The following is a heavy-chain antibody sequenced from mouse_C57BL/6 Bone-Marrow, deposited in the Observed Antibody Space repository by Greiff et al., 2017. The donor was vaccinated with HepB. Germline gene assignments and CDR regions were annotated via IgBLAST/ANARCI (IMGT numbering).Heavy chain of an antibody. J-gene: IGHJ3*01. Sequence: QVQLQQSGAELARPGASVKLSCKASGYTFTSYGISWVKQRTGQGLEWIGEIYPRSGNTYYHEKFKGKATLTADKSSSTAYMELRRLTSEDAAVYFCAGRRGNWASWFAYWGQGTLVTVSA. CDR2: IYPRSGNT. CDR1: GYTFTSYG. V-gene: IGHV1-81*01. CDR3: AGRRGNWASWFAY. D-gene: IGHD4-1*01.